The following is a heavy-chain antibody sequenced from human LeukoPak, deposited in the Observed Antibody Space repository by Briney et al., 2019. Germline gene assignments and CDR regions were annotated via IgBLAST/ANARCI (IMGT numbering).Heavy chain of an antibody. D-gene: IGHD3-10*01. J-gene: IGHJ4*02. Sequence: PSETLSLTCTVSGGSISSSSSYWGWIRQPPGKGLEWIGGIYYSGSTYYNPSLKSRVTISVDTSKNQFSLKLSSVTAADTAVYYCARDSGGGFGELLLEYWGQGTLVTVSS. CDR2: IYYSGST. CDR1: GGSISSSSSY. CDR3: ARDSGGGFGELLLEY. V-gene: IGHV4-39*02.